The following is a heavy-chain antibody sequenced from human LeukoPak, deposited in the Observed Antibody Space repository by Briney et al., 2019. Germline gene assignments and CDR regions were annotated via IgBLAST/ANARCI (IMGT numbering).Heavy chain of an antibody. Sequence: GGSLRLSCAASGFTFSSYAMSWVRQAPGKGLEWVSAISGSGGSTYYADSVKGRFTISRDNSKNTLYLQMNSLRAEDTAVYYCARETAYDYVWGSYRYTIGYWGQGTLVTVSP. V-gene: IGHV3-23*01. CDR2: ISGSGGST. J-gene: IGHJ4*02. D-gene: IGHD3-16*02. CDR1: GFTFSSYA. CDR3: ARETAYDYVWGSYRYTIGY.